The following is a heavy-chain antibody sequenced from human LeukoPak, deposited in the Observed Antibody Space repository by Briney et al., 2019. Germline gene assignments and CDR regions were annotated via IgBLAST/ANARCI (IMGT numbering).Heavy chain of an antibody. CDR1: GFTFCRYS. D-gene: IGHD1-20*01. CDR3: ARAITGTTAFDY. J-gene: IGHJ4*02. Sequence: GGSLSLSCAASGFTFCRYSMNWVRQAPEKEQEWVSSITISSSYIYYAGSVKGRFTISKDNAKNSLYLQMNSLRAGDTAVYNCARAITGTTAFDYWGQGTLVTVSS. V-gene: IGHV3-21*01. CDR2: ITISSSYI.